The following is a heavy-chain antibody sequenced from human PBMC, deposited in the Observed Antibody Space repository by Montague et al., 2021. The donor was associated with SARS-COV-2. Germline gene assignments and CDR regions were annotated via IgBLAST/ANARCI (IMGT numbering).Heavy chain of an antibody. V-gene: IGHV3-30-3*02. J-gene: IGHJ4*02. D-gene: IGHD6-13*01. CDR2: IWYDGSNE. CDR3: AKSAYSSSWYSDY. Sequence: SLRLSCAASGFTFSSFAMHWVRQAPGKGLEWVAVIWYDGSNEYYVDSVKGRFTISRDNSKNTVYLQINGLRLEDTAVYYCAKSAYSSSWYSDYWGQGTPVTVSS. CDR1: GFTFSSFA.